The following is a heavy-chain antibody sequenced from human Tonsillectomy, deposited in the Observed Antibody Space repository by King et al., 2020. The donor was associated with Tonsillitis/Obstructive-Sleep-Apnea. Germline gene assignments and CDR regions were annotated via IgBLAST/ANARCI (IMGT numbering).Heavy chain of an antibody. CDR2: IFSNDEK. V-gene: IGHV2-26*01. CDR1: GFSLSNARMG. CDR3: ARILVYGRRVPYWYFDL. Sequence: TLKESGPVLVKPTETLTLTCTVSGFSLSNARMGVSWIRQPPGKALELLAHIFSNDEKSYSTSLKSRLTIPKDTSKSQVVLTMTNMDPVDTATYYCARILVYGRRVPYWYFDLWGRGTLVTVSS. J-gene: IGHJ2*01. D-gene: IGHD4-17*01.